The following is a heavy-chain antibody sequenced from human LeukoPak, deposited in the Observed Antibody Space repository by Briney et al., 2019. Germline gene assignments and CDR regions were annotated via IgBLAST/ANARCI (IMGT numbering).Heavy chain of an antibody. CDR3: ARGYCSNTSCSHYYYYMDV. J-gene: IGHJ6*03. Sequence: KTSETLSLTCTVSGGSISGGDYYWSWIRQPPGKGLEWIGYIYYSGSTYYNPSLKSRITMSVDTSKNQFSLKLSSVTAADTAVCYCARGYCSNTSCSHYYYYMDVWGKGTTVTVSS. V-gene: IGHV4-30-4*08. D-gene: IGHD2-2*01. CDR2: IYYSGST. CDR1: GGSISGGDYY.